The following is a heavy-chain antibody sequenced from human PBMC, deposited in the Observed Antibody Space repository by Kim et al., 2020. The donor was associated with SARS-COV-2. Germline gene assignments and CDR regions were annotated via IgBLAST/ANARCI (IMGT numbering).Heavy chain of an antibody. CDR1: GGSISSSSYY. V-gene: IGHV4-39*01. Sequence: SETLSLTCTVSGGSISSSSYYWGWIRQPPGKGLEWIGSIYYSGSTYYNPSLKSRVTISVDTSKNQFSLKLSSVTAADTAVYYCARLGKWEPPTWGLGTLVTVSS. CDR3: ARLGKWEPPT. CDR2: IYYSGST. D-gene: IGHD1-26*01. J-gene: IGHJ5*02.